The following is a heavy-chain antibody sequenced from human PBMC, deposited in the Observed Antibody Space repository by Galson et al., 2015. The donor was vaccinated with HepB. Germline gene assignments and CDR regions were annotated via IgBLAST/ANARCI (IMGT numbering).Heavy chain of an antibody. CDR3: ARGGRTNYDFWSAYPIDY. J-gene: IGHJ4*02. Sequence: SLRLSCAASGFTFSIYAMHWVRQSPGKGLEWVAVISYNGNEEYYADSEKGRFIISRDNSKNTLYLQMNSLRTEDTAMYYCARGGRTNYDFWSAYPIDYWGQGTLVTVSS. V-gene: IGHV3-30*04. D-gene: IGHD3-3*01. CDR1: GFTFSIYA. CDR2: ISYNGNEE.